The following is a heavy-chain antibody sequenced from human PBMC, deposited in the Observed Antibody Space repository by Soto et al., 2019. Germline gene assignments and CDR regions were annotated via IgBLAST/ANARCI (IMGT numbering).Heavy chain of an antibody. CDR2: VYYSGGS. Sequence: SETLSLTCAVSGVSIHNSHSFWGWIRQPPGKGLEFIGSVYYSGGSHYNPSLKGRVTISVDTSNNQVSLRVNSVTAADTAVYYCGRVVEGATRHTDSDSWGQGMLVTV. J-gene: IGHJ5*02. V-gene: IGHV4-39*02. CDR3: GRVVEGATRHTDSDS. CDR1: GVSIHNSHSF. D-gene: IGHD2-15*01.